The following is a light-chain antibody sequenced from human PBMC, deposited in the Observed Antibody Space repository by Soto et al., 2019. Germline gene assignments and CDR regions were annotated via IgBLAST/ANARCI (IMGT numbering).Light chain of an antibody. CDR2: DAS. CDR1: QGISNY. CDR3: QQFYNYPRT. Sequence: QLTQAPASLPASVGASVTITGRASQGISNYLAWYQQKPGKVPKLLIYDASTLQTGVPSRFSGSGSGTDFTLTISYLQSEDFGTYYCQQFYNYPRTFGQGTKVDIK. J-gene: IGKJ1*01. V-gene: IGKV1D-13*01.